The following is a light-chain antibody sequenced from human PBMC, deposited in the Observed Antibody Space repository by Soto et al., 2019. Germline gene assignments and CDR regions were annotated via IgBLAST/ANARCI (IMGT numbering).Light chain of an antibody. J-gene: IGKJ4*01. CDR1: QSVSSSY. CDR2: GAS. CDR3: KQYGSSPLT. Sequence: EIVLTQSPGTLSLSPGERATLSCRASQSVSSSYLAWYQQKPGQAPRLLIYGASSRATGIPDRFSGSGSGIDFTLTISRLEPEDFAVYYCKQYGSSPLTVGGGTKVEIK. V-gene: IGKV3-20*01.